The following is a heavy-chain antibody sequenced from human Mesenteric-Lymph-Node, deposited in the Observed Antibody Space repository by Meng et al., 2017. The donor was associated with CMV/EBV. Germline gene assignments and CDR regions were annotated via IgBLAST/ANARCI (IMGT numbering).Heavy chain of an antibody. V-gene: IGHV3-30*04. CDR1: GFTFGRFA. D-gene: IGHD6-19*01. CDR2: ISADGGNK. Sequence: GGSLRLSCAASGFTFGRFAILWVRQAPGKGLEWVALISADGGNKYYADSVRGRFTISRDNSKNTLYLQMNSLTAEDTATYCSARVGFSSGWFDPWGQGTLVTVSS. CDR3: ARVGFSSGWFDP. J-gene: IGHJ5*02.